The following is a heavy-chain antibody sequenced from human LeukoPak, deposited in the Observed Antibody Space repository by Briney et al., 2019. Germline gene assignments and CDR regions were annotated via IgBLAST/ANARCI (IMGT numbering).Heavy chain of an antibody. J-gene: IGHJ5*02. V-gene: IGHV4-39*07. CDR3: ARVVPAATDWFDP. CDR1: GGSISSSSYY. D-gene: IGHD2-2*01. CDR2: IYYSGST. Sequence: PSETLSLTCTASGGSISSSSYYWGWIRQPPGKGLEWIGSIYYSGSTYYNPSLKSRVTISVDTSKNQFSLKLSSVTAADTAVYYCARVVPAATDWFDPWGQGTLVTVSS.